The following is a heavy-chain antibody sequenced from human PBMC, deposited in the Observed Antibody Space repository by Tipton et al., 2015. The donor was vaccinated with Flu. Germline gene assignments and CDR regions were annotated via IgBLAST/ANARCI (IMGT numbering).Heavy chain of an antibody. D-gene: IGHD3-22*01. V-gene: IGHV3-30*19. CDR2: ISYDGSNK. J-gene: IGHJ5*02. CDR1: GFIFSTYG. Sequence: SGFIFSTYGMHWVRQAPGKGLEWVAVISYDGSNKYYADSVKGRFTISRDNSKNTLYLQMNSLRAEDTAVYYCARDGAPTYYYDSSGYYNWFDPWGQGTLVTVSS. CDR3: ARDGAPTYYYDSSGYYNWFDP.